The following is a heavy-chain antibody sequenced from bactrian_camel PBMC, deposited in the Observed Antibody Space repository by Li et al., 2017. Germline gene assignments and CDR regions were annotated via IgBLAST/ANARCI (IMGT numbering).Heavy chain of an antibody. D-gene: IGHD1*01. CDR2: IGTIGST. Sequence: HVQLVESGGGSVQVGGSLRLSCGASAYSYSTYCMGWFRKAPGKEREGVAHIGTIGSTTYLRSVMGRFTISRDNAKNTLYLQMNSLRPEGTAMYYCAAYKSDASGLCTTGQYTYWGQGTQVTVSS. CDR3: AAYKSDASGLCTTGQYTY. CDR1: AYSYSTYC. V-gene: IGHV3S55*01. J-gene: IGHJ4*01.